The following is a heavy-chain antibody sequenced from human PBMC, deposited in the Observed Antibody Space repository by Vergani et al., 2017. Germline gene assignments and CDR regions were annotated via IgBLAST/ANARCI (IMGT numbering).Heavy chain of an antibody. CDR2: INHSGST. CDR3: ARGYAYYYYYMDV. Sequence: QVQLQQWGAGLLKPSETLSLTCAVYGGSFSGYYWSWIRQPPGKGLEWIGEINHSGSTNYNPSLKSRVTISVDTSKNQFSLKLSSVTAADTAVYYCARGYAYYYYYMDVWGKGTTVTVSS. V-gene: IGHV4-34*01. J-gene: IGHJ6*03. CDR1: GGSFSGYY.